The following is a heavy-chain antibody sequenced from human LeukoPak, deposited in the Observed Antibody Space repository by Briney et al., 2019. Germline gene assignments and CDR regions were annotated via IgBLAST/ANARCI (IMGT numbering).Heavy chain of an antibody. CDR3: ARGSLAVAGFFDY. CDR1: GFTFSSYW. Sequence: GGSLRLSCAASGFTFSSYWMSWVRQAPGKGLEWVGHIKHDGSEKYYVDSVKGRFTISRDNAKNSLSLQMNSLSAEDTAVYYCARGSLAVAGFFDYWGQGTLVTVSS. J-gene: IGHJ4*02. D-gene: IGHD6-19*01. CDR2: IKHDGSEK. V-gene: IGHV3-7*01.